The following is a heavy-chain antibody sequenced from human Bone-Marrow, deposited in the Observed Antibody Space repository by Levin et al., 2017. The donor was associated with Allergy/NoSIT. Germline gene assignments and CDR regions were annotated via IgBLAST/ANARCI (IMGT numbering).Heavy chain of an antibody. Sequence: EASVKVSCKASGYAFKYYYMHWVRQAPGQGLEWLGRINPDSGDTNYAPKFQDRITMTRDTSISTAYMELRRLTSDDTAQYYCARDGSGSYYAWGQGTLVTVSS. J-gene: IGHJ4*02. CDR2: INPDSGDT. V-gene: IGHV1-2*06. CDR1: GYAFKYYY. D-gene: IGHD3-10*01. CDR3: ARDGSGSYYA.